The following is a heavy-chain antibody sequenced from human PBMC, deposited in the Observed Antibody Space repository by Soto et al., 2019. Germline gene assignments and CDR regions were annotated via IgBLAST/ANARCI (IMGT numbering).Heavy chain of an antibody. CDR2: IYYSGSS. J-gene: IGHJ5*02. V-gene: IGHV4-39*01. Sequence: PSETLSLTCTVSGGSISSINDYWGWIRQPPGKGLEWIGSIYYSGSSYYNPSLKSRVTISVDTSKNQFSLKLNSVTAADTAVYYCARHEYYASGSHSWGQGTLVTVSS. CDR3: ARHEYYASGSHS. CDR1: GGSISSINDY. D-gene: IGHD3-10*01.